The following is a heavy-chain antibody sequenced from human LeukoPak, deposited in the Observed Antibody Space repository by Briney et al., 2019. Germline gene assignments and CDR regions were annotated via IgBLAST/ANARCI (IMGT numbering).Heavy chain of an antibody. CDR3: ARDRDYYDSSGYYTHGEFDY. J-gene: IGHJ4*02. D-gene: IGHD3-22*01. Sequence: SETLSLTCTVSGGSISSYYWSWIRQPPGKGLEWIGYIYYSGSTNYNPSLKSRVTISVDTSKNQFSLKLSSVTAADTAVYCCARDRDYYDSSGYYTHGEFDYWGQGTLVTVSS. CDR2: IYYSGST. V-gene: IGHV4-59*01. CDR1: GGSISSYY.